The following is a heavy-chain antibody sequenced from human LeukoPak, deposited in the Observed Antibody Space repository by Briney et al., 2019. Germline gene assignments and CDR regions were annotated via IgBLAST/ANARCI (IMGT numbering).Heavy chain of an antibody. CDR1: GFTFSSYA. CDR3: AKDRGGDSSGYYRGIFDY. D-gene: IGHD3-22*01. CDR2: TSDSGGST. J-gene: IGHJ4*02. V-gene: IGHV3-23*01. Sequence: GGSLRLSCAASGFTFSSYALSWVRQAPGKGLEWVSATSDSGGSTYYADSVKGRFTISRDNSNNTLYLQMNSLRAEDTAVYYCAKDRGGDSSGYYRGIFDYWGQGTLVTVPS.